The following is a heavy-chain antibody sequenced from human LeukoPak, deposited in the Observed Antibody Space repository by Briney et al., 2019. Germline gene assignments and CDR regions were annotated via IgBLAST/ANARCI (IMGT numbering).Heavy chain of an antibody. CDR3: AREGWYYDSSGYADAFDI. Sequence: SGGSLRLSCAASGFTFSSYSMNWVRQAPGKGLGWVSSISSSSSYIYYADSVKGRFTISRDNAKNSLYLQMNSLRAEDTAVYYCAREGWYYDSSGYADAFDIWGQGTMVTVSS. V-gene: IGHV3-21*01. CDR1: GFTFSSYS. D-gene: IGHD3-22*01. CDR2: ISSSSSYI. J-gene: IGHJ3*02.